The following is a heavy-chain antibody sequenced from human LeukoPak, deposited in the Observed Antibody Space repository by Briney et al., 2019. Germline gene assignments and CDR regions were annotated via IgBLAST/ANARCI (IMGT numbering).Heavy chain of an antibody. Sequence: SETLSLTCTVSGGSISSYYWSWIWQPPGKGLEWIGYVYYSGTTYYNPSLKSRVTMSVDTSKNQFSLKLISVTAADTAVYYCARHFYGGSGAFDIWGQGTMVTVSS. V-gene: IGHV4-59*08. D-gene: IGHD4-23*01. CDR2: VYYSGTT. CDR1: GGSISSYY. CDR3: ARHFYGGSGAFDI. J-gene: IGHJ3*02.